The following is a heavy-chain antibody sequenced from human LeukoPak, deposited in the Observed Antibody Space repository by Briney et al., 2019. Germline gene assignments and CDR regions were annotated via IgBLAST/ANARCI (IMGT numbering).Heavy chain of an antibody. CDR1: GDSVSSNSAA. V-gene: IGHV6-1*01. CDR3: ARHWHVPAPGSARRDAFDI. Sequence: SQTLSLTCAISGDSVSSNSAAWNWIRQSPSRGLEWLGRTYYRSKWYNDYAVSVKSRITINPDTSKNQFSLKLSSVTAADTAVYYCARHWHVPAPGSARRDAFDIWGQGTMVTVSS. J-gene: IGHJ3*02. D-gene: IGHD2-2*01. CDR2: TYYRSKWYN.